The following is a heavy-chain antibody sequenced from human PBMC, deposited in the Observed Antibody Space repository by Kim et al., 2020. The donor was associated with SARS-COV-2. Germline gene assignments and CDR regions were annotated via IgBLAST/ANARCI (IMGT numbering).Heavy chain of an antibody. D-gene: IGHD3-10*01. CDR3: ARGRSGSYLLGY. Sequence: GGSLRLSCAASGFTFSSYGMHWVRQAPGKGLEWVAVIWHDGSNKYYADSVKGRFTISRDNSKNTLYLQMNSLRAEDTAVYYCARGRSGSYLLGYWGQGTLVTVSS. CDR2: IWHDGSNK. CDR1: GFTFSSYG. J-gene: IGHJ4*02. V-gene: IGHV3-33*01.